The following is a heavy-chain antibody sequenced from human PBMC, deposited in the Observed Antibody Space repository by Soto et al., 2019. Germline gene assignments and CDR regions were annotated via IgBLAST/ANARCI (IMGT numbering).Heavy chain of an antibody. D-gene: IGHD3-10*01. CDR2: IYYSGST. CDR1: GGSISSYY. V-gene: IGHV4-59*01. CDR3: AKNYGNAFDS. J-gene: IGHJ3*02. Sequence: SSETLSLTCTVSGGSISSYYWSWIRQPPGKGLEWIGYIYYSGSTNYNPSLKSRVTISVDTSKNQFSLKLSSVTAADTAVYYCAKNYGNAFDSCGQGTRVTVSS.